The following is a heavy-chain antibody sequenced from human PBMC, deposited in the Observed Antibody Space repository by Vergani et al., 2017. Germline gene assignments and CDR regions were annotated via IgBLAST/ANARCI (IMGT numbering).Heavy chain of an antibody. CDR1: GYTFIDFY. CDR2: IIPIFGTA. Sequence: QVQLVQSGAEIQKPGASVKVSCKTSGYTFIDFYMHWVRQAPGQGLEWIGRIIPIFGTANYAQKFKGRTTITADESTSTAYMELSSLRSEDTAVYYCASGGCSSTSCYALRAKSYYGMDVWGQGTTVTVSS. J-gene: IGHJ6*02. V-gene: IGHV1-69*18. CDR3: ASGGCSSTSCYALRAKSYYGMDV. D-gene: IGHD2-2*01.